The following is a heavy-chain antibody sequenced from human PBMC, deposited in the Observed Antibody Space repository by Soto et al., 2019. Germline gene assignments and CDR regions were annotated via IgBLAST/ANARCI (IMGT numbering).Heavy chain of an antibody. J-gene: IGHJ4*02. D-gene: IGHD3-22*01. CDR1: SGSINNDDYS. CDR2: IYPSGKT. V-gene: IGHV4-30-2*01. Sequence: QVRLQESGSGLLKPSQTLSLTCGVSSGSINNDDYSWNWIRQPPGKAPEWIGYIYPSGKTSYNPSLRSRVTMSIDRSKDRFSLNLYSVTAADTAVYFCARARHHHDSSGYWTQTPLFDFWGQGTLVTVSS. CDR3: ARARHHHDSSGYWTQTPLFDF.